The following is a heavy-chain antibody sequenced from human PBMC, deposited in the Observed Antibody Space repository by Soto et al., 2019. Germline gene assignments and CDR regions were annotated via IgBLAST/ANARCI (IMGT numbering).Heavy chain of an antibody. J-gene: IGHJ5*01. Sequence: LSLTCDVDGVAIHNSDSFWGWIRKPPGKGLDFIANVYYSGGAHYNPSFKSRVTISVDTATNQVSLRMSSVTAADTAVYSCGRGVEGATRHTAVDSWGQGTVVTVCS. CDR2: VYYSGGA. V-gene: IGHV4-39*01. CDR1: GVAIHNSDSF. D-gene: IGHD2-8*01. CDR3: GRGVEGATRHTAVDS.